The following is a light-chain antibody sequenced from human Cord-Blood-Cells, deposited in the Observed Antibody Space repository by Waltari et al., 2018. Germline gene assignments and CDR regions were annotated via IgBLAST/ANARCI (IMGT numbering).Light chain of an antibody. CDR2: DVS. V-gene: IGLV2-14*01. CDR1: SSDVGGYNY. J-gene: IGLJ2*01. CDR3: SSYTSSSTVV. Sequence: QSALTQPASVSGSPGQSITFSCTGTSSDVGGYNYVSWSQQHPGKAPKLMIYDVSNRPSGVSNRFSGSKSGNTASLTISGLQAEDEADYYCSSYTSSSTVVFGGGTKLTVL.